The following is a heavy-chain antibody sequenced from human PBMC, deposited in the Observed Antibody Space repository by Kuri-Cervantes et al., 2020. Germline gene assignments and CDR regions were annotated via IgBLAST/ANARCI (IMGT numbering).Heavy chain of an antibody. V-gene: IGHV3-9*01. CDR3: ARETYSGSYPPTSLFWDY. CDR1: GFTFDDYA. J-gene: IGHJ4*02. Sequence: LSLTCAASGFTFDDYAMHWVRQAPGKGLEWVSGISWNSGSIGYADSVKGRFTISRDNAKNSLYLQMNSLRDEDTAVYYCARETYSGSYPPTSLFWDYWGQGTLVTVSS. CDR2: ISWNSGSI. D-gene: IGHD1-26*01.